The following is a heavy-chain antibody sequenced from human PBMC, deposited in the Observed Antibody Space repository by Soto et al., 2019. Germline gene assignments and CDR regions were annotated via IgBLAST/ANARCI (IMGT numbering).Heavy chain of an antibody. J-gene: IGHJ4*02. CDR1: GFTVSSNY. V-gene: IGHV3-66*01. Sequence: ESGGGLVQPGGSLRLSCAASGFTVSSNYMSWVRQAPGKGLEWVSVIYSGGSTYYADSVKGRFTISRDNSKNTLYLQMNSLRAEDTAVYYCARDGAVHAPFDYWGQGTLVTVSS. CDR3: ARDGAVHAPFDY. CDR2: IYSGGST.